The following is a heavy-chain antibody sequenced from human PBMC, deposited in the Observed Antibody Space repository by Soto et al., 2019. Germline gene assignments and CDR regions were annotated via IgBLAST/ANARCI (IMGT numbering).Heavy chain of an antibody. CDR3: ARDGVNRELDY. V-gene: IGHV3-7*01. Sequence: GGSLRLSCAASGFTFSSYWMSWVRQAPGKGLEWVANIKKDVSEKYYVDSVKGRFTITRDNAKNSLYLQMNRRRAEDTAVYYCARDGVNRELDYWGQGTLVTVSS. CDR1: GFTFSSYW. J-gene: IGHJ4*02. CDR2: IKKDVSEK. D-gene: IGHD3-3*01.